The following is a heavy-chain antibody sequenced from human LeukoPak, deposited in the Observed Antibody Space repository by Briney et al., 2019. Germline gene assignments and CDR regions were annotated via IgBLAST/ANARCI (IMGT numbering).Heavy chain of an antibody. CDR2: ISWNSGSI. CDR1: RFTFVDYA. V-gene: IGHV3-9*01. J-gene: IGHJ4*02. D-gene: IGHD6-13*01. CDR3: AKDIAAAGTGVDY. Sequence: AGRSLRLSCSASRFTFVDYAMHWARQAPGKGLEWVSRISWNSGSIGYADSVKGRFTSSRDNAKNSLYLQMNSLRAEDTALYYCAKDIAAAGTGVDYWGQGTLVTDSS.